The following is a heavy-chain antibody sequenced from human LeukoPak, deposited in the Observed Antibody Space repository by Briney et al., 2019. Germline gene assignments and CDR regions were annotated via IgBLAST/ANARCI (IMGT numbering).Heavy chain of an antibody. Sequence: GGSLRLSCAASGFSFSDYAMHWVRQAPGKGLEYVSAISSNGGSTYYANSVKGRFTISRDNSKNTLYLQMNSLRAEDTAVNYCARDMQNYYDSGRPWYFDLWGRGTLVTVSS. D-gene: IGHD3-10*01. J-gene: IGHJ2*01. CDR1: GFSFSDYA. CDR2: ISSNGGST. V-gene: IGHV3-64*01. CDR3: ARDMQNYYDSGRPWYFDL.